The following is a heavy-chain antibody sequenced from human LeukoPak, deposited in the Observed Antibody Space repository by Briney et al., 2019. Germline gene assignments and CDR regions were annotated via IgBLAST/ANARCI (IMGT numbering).Heavy chain of an antibody. CDR2: ISGSGRRT. CDR1: GFTFSSFA. Sequence: GGSLRLSCAASGFTFSSFAMTWVRQAPGKGLEWVSAISGSGRRTFYADSVKGRFTSSRDNAKNTLYLQMNSLRAEDTAVYYCAGGKATVKDYWGQGTLVTVSS. CDR3: AGGKATVKDY. V-gene: IGHV3-23*01. D-gene: IGHD4-17*01. J-gene: IGHJ4*01.